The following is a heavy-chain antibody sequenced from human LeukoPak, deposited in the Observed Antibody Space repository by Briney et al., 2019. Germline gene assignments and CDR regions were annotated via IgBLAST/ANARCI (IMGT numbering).Heavy chain of an antibody. CDR1: GASISSSYYY. D-gene: IGHD3-10*01. Sequence: SETLSLTCTVSGASISSSYYYWGWIRQPPGKGLEWIADIHYSGGTYYNPSLKNRVTISVDTSENQFSLKLSSVTAADTAVYYCARVWGSAMLRLYNWFDPWGQGTLVTVSS. V-gene: IGHV4-39*07. CDR2: IHYSGGT. J-gene: IGHJ5*02. CDR3: ARVWGSAMLRLYNWFDP.